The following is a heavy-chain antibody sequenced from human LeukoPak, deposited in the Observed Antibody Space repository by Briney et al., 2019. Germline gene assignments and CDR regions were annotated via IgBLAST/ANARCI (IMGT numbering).Heavy chain of an antibody. J-gene: IGHJ1*01. CDR2: IYYSGST. Sequence: SETLSLTCTVSGGSISSSSYYWGWIRQPPGKGLEWIGSIYYSGSTYYNPSLKSRVTISVDTSKNQFSLKLSSVTAADTAVYYCARRAYCGGDCLEYFQHWGQGTLVTVSS. CDR1: GGSISSSSYY. CDR3: ARRAYCGGDCLEYFQH. V-gene: IGHV4-39*01. D-gene: IGHD2-21*01.